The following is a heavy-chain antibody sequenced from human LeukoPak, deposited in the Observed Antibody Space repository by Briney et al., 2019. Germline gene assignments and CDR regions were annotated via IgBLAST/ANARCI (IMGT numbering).Heavy chain of an antibody. CDR3: ARDYYDSSGYSVPEYFQH. J-gene: IGHJ1*01. Sequence: ASVTVSCKASGYTFTSYGISWVRQAPGQGLEWMGWISAYNGNTNYAQKLQGRVTMTTDTSTSTAYMELRSLRSDDTAVYYCARDYYDSSGYSVPEYFQHWGQGTLATVSS. CDR2: ISAYNGNT. CDR1: GYTFTSYG. D-gene: IGHD3-22*01. V-gene: IGHV1-18*01.